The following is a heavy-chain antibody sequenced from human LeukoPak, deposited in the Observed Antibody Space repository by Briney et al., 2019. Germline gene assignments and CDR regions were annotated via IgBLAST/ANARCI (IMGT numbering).Heavy chain of an antibody. J-gene: IGHJ6*02. CDR2: ISGSGGSI. CDR1: GFTFSNYA. CDR3: ARSYSNHLFGMDV. Sequence: AGGSLRLSCAASGFTFSNYAMSWVRQAPGKGLEWVSTISGSGGSIYHADSVKGRFTISRDNSKNTVFLQMNSVRAADTALYYCARSYSNHLFGMDVWGQGTTVTVSS. V-gene: IGHV3-23*01. D-gene: IGHD4-11*01.